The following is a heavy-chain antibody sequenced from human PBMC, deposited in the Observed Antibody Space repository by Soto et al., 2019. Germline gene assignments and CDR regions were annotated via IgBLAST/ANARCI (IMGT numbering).Heavy chain of an antibody. CDR1: GGTFSSYS. CDR3: AREMGRGSRNCDS. J-gene: IGHJ4*02. CDR2: IIPIFGSP. D-gene: IGHD3-10*01. Sequence: QGQLVQSGAEVKKPGSSVKVSCKASGGTFSSYSINWVRQAPGQGLEWVGGIIPIFGSPTYARKFQGRVTINADRPTTTAYMEMSRLSSEDTAVYYCAREMGRGSRNCDSWGQGTLVAVSS. V-gene: IGHV1-69*14.